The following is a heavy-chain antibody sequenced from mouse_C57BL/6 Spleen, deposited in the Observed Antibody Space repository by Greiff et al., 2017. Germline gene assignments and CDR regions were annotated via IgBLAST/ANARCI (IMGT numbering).Heavy chain of an antibody. CDR1: GYTFTSYW. D-gene: IGHD1-1*01. J-gene: IGHJ4*01. CDR2: IHPNSGST. V-gene: IGHV1-64*01. Sequence: QVQLQQPGAELVKPGASVKLSCKASGYTFTSYWMHWVKQRPGQGLEWIGMIHPNSGSTNYNEKFKSKATLTVDKSSSTAYMQLSSLTSEDSAVYYYAHYSGSSYAMDYWGQGTSVTVSS. CDR3: AHYSGSSYAMDY.